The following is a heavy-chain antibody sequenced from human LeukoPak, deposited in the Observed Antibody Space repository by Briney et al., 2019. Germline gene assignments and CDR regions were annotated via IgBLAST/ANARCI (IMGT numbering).Heavy chain of an antibody. V-gene: IGHV3-23*01. J-gene: IGHJ4*02. CDR3: ARGMKWELLPHY. CDR1: GFTFSTYA. CDR2: ISGDDGST. Sequence: GGPLRLSCAASGFTFSTYAMSWVRQAPGKGLEWVSAISGDDGSTYYADSLKGRFTISRDNAKNSLYLQMNSLRDEDTAVYYCARGMKWELLPHYWGQGTLVTVSS. D-gene: IGHD1-26*01.